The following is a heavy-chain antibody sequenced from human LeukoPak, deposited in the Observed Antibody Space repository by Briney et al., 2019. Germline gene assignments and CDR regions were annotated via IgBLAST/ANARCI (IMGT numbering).Heavy chain of an antibody. CDR1: GYSFTSYW. J-gene: IGHJ4*02. CDR3: ARHFHRGRGYSYDDFDY. V-gene: IGHV5-51*01. CDR2: IYPGDSDT. D-gene: IGHD5-18*01. Sequence: GESLKISCKGSGYSFTSYWIGWVRQMPGKGLEWVGIIYPGDSDTRYSPSFQGQVTISADKSISTAYLQWSSLKASDTAMYYRARHFHRGRGYSYDDFDYWGQGTLVTVSS.